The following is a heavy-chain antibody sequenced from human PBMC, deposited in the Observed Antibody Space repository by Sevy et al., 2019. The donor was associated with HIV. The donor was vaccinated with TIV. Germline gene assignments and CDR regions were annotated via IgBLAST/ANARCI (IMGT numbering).Heavy chain of an antibody. D-gene: IGHD1-7*01. V-gene: IGHV3-21*01. CDR1: GFTFSSDS. CDR3: ARDPGGFGRNGNYESFDDY. Sequence: GGSLRLSCAASGFTFSSDSMNWVHQAPGKGLEWVSSISSSSSYIYYADSVKGRFTISRDNAKNSLYLQMNSLRAEDSAVYYCARDPGGFGRNGNYESFDDYWGQGTLVTVSS. CDR2: ISSSSSYI. J-gene: IGHJ4*02.